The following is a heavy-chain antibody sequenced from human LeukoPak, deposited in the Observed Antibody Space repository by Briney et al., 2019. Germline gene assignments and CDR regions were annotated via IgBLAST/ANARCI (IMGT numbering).Heavy chain of an antibody. J-gene: IGHJ4*02. CDR1: GASTRGYY. CDR2: IYPSGTT. CDR3: AREEFCNGGGCSFDS. V-gene: IGHV4-4*07. D-gene: IGHD2-15*01. Sequence: PSETLSLTCTVSGASTRGYYWSWIRQSAGKGLEWIGRIYPSGTTNYNPSLKSRVTVSLDTSKNHFSLNLSSVTAADTAMYYCAREEFCNGGGCSFDSWGQGTLVTVSS.